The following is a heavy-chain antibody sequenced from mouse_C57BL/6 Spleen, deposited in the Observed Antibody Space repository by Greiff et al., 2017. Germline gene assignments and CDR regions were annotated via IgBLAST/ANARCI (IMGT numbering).Heavy chain of an antibody. CDR1: GYTFTSYW. CDR3: ARFLYDGYYINFDY. Sequence: QVQLQQPGAELVRPGTSVKLSCKASGYTFTSYWMHWVKQRPGQGLEWIGVIDPSDSYTNYNQKFKGKATLTVDTSSSTAYMQLSSLTSEDSAVYYCARFLYDGYYINFDYWGQGTTLTVSS. V-gene: IGHV1-59*01. CDR2: IDPSDSYT. J-gene: IGHJ2*01. D-gene: IGHD2-3*01.